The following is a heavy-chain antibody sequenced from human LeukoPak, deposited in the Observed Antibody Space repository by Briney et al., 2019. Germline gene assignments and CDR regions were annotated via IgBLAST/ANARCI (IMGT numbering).Heavy chain of an antibody. CDR3: VRDWGYCSGNTCYFDS. Sequence: GGSLRLSCAASGFTFSSYEMNWVRQAPGKGLEWVSYISSSGNTIYYADSVKGRFTISRDNAKNSLYLQMNSLRAEDTAVYYCVRDWGYCSGNTCYFDSWGQGTLVTVSS. CDR1: GFTFSSYE. J-gene: IGHJ4*02. V-gene: IGHV3-48*03. CDR2: ISSSGNTI. D-gene: IGHD2-15*01.